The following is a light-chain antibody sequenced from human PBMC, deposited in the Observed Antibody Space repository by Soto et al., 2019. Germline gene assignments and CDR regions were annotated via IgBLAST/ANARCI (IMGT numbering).Light chain of an antibody. CDR1: SSDVGGYNY. J-gene: IGLJ1*01. CDR2: DVS. V-gene: IGLV2-11*01. Sequence: QSALTQPRSVSGSPGQSVTISCTGTSSDVGGYNYVSWYQQHPGKAPKLMIYDVSKRPSGVPDRFSGSKSGNTASLTISGLQVEDEADYYCCSYADRYSLYVFGTGTKVTVL. CDR3: CSYADRYSLYV.